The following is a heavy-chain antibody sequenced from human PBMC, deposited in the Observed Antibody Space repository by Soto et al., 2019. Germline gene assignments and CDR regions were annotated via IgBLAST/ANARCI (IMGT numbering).Heavy chain of an antibody. V-gene: IGHV3-21*01. CDR2: ISSSSSYI. D-gene: IGHD3-10*01. CDR3: AVSVLPRAFNYYYGMDV. CDR1: GFTFSSYS. Sequence: GGSLRLSCAASGFTFSSYSMNWVRQAPGKGLEWVSSISSSSSYIYYADSVKGRFTISRDNAKNSLYLQMNSLRAEDTAVYYCAVSVLPRAFNYYYGMDVWGQGTTVTVSS. J-gene: IGHJ6*02.